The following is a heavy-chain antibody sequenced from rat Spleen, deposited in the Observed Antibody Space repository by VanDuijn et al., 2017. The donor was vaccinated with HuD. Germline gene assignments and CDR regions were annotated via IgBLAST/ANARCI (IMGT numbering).Heavy chain of an antibody. CDR3: ARLTIGS. CDR2: ISSGGST. V-gene: IGHV2-6*01. Sequence: QVQLKESGPGLVQPSQTLSLTCTVSGFSLTSYNVHWVRQPPGKGLEWIAAISSGGSTYYNSALKSRQSISRDTSKSQVFLKRNSLRTEDTAMYFCARLTIGSWGQGVMVTVSS. J-gene: IGHJ2*01. D-gene: IGHD1-3*01. CDR1: GFSLTSYN.